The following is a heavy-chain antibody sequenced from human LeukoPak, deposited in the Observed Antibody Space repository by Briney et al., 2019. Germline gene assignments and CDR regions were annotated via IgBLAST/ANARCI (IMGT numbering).Heavy chain of an antibody. CDR1: GYTFTSYG. CDR2: ISAYNGNT. V-gene: IGHV1-18*01. D-gene: IGHD3-9*01. J-gene: IGHJ5*02. CDR3: AKGTRKLYDILTGWPFDP. Sequence: ASVKVSCKASGYTFTSYGISWVRQAPGQGLEWMGWISAYNGNTNYAQKLQGRVTMTTDTSTSTAYMELRSLRSDDTALYYCAKGTRKLYDILTGWPFDPWGQGTLVTVSS.